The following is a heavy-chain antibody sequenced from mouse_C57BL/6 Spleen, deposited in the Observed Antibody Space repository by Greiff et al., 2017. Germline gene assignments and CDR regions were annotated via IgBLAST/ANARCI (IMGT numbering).Heavy chain of an antibody. CDR2: ISSGGSYT. J-gene: IGHJ2*01. Sequence: EVKLVESGGDLVKPGGSLKLSCAASGFTFSSYGMSWVRQTPDKRLEWVATISSGGSYTYYPDSVKGRFTISRDKAKNTLYLQMSSLKSEDTAMYDCARRKDGNLFDYWGQGTTLTVSS. D-gene: IGHD2-1*01. V-gene: IGHV5-6*02. CDR3: ARRKDGNLFDY. CDR1: GFTFSSYG.